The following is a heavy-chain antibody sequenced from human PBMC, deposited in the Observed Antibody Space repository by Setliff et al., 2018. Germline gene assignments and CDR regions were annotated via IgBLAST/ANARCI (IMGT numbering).Heavy chain of an antibody. CDR3: ARGGGWWDLWQSKTQPGLRLSGCSFADAVSDWNCL. Sequence: LSLTCTVSGGSISSSYWSWIRQPPGKGLEWIGYIYSSGSTNNNPSLKSRATISVDTSKNQFSLKLSSVTAAATAVYYCARGGGWWDLWQSKTQPGLRLSGCSFADAVSDWNCLW. CDR1: GGSISSSY. CDR2: IYSSGST. D-gene: IGHD2-21*01. V-gene: IGHV4-59*08. J-gene: IGHJ2*01.